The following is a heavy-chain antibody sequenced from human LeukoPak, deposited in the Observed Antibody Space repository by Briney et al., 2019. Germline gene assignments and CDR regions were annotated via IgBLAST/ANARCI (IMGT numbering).Heavy chain of an antibody. J-gene: IGHJ4*02. V-gene: IGHV4-38-2*02. CDR2: IYHSGKT. Sequence: SETLSLTCSVSGFSISGGYYWGWLRQPPGKGLEWLGSIYHSGKTDYNPSLKSRVTISVDTAKNQFSLKLSSVTAADTAVYYCARRYNWNPDFDYWGQGTLVTVSS. D-gene: IGHD1-20*01. CDR3: ARRYNWNPDFDY. CDR1: GFSISGGYY.